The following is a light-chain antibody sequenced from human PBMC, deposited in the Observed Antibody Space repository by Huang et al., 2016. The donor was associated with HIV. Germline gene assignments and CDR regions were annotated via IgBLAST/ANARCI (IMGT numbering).Light chain of an antibody. CDR3: QQYYHNPLT. J-gene: IGKJ4*01. Sequence: DIVMTQSPDSLTVSLGERATINCRSIQSLFFSSNKRSYLAWYQKKPGQPPKLVISWASARESGVPDRFSGGGSETHFTLTINSLQAEDVAVYYCQQYYHNPLTFGGGTKVEI. CDR2: WAS. V-gene: IGKV4-1*01. CDR1: QSLFFSSNKRSY.